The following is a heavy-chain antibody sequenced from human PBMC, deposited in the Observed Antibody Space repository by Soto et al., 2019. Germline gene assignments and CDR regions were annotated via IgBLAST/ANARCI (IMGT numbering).Heavy chain of an antibody. V-gene: IGHV3-9*01. J-gene: IGHJ4*02. CDR2: IRCNSGSI. CDR3: AKARGWYRIDY. CDR1: EFTFGDYA. D-gene: IGHD6-19*01. Sequence: GGSLRLSCAASEFTFGDYAMHWVRQAPGKGLEWVSGIRCNSGSIGYADSVKGRFTISRDNAKNSLYLQMNSLRAEDTALYYCAKARGWYRIDYWGQGTLVTVSS.